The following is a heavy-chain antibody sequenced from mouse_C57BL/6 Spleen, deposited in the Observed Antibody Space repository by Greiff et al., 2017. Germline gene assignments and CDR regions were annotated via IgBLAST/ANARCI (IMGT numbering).Heavy chain of an antibody. J-gene: IGHJ2*01. D-gene: IGHD4-1*01. CDR3: ARHEEDWALYYFDY. CDR1: GYTFTEYT. Sequence: VKLQESGAELVKPGASVKLSCKASGYTFTEYTIHWVKQRSGQGLEWIGWFYPGSGSIKYNEKFKEKATLTADKSSSTVYMELSRLTSEDSSVYFCARHEEDWALYYFDYWGQGTTLTVSS. CDR2: FYPGSGSI. V-gene: IGHV1-62-2*01.